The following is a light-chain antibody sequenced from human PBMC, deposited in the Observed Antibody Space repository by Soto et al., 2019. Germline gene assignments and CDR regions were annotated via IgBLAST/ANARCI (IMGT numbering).Light chain of an antibody. J-gene: IGKJ5*01. CDR1: QSISSY. V-gene: IGKV1-39*01. Sequence: IQLTQSPSSLSASVGGTLTLVSRASQSISSYLNWYQQQPGTAPKLLIYAASSLQSGVPSRISGSGSATDFPLTISSLQPEDFATYYCQQSYSTFTFGPGTRLEI. CDR2: AAS. CDR3: QQSYSTFT.